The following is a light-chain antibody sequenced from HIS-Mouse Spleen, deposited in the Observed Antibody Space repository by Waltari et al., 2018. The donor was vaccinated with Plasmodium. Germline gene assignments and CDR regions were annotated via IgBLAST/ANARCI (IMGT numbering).Light chain of an antibody. Sequence: EIVMTQSPATLSVSPGDRATLSCRSSQSVSSNLAWYQQKPGQAPRLLIYGASTRATGIPARFSGSGSVTEFTLTISSLQSEDFAVYYCQQYNNWSFTFGPGTKVDIK. V-gene: IGKV3-15*01. CDR3: QQYNNWSFT. CDR1: QSVSSN. CDR2: GAS. J-gene: IGKJ3*01.